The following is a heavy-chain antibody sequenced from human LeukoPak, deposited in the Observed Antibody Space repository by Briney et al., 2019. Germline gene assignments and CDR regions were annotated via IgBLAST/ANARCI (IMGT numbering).Heavy chain of an antibody. Sequence: ASVKVSCKASGYTFSSYGISWVRQAPGQGLEWVGWISAYNGNTNYAQKLQGRVTMTTDTSTSTAYMELRSLRSDDTAAYYCAWYGGNLDFDYWGQGTLVTVSS. CDR2: ISAYNGNT. CDR3: AWYGGNLDFDY. V-gene: IGHV1-18*01. D-gene: IGHD4-23*01. CDR1: GYTFSSYG. J-gene: IGHJ4*02.